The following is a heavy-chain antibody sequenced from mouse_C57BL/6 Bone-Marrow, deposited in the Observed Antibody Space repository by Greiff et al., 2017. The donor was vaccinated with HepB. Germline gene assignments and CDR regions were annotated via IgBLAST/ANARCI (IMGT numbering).Heavy chain of an antibody. CDR1: GYSFTSYY. CDR3: GYYGGDFDV. Sequence: QVQLQQSGPELVKPGASVKISCKASGYSFTSYYIHWVKQRPGQGLGWIGWIYPGSGNTKYNEKFKGKATLTADTSSSTAYMQLSSLTAEDSAVYYGGYYGGDFDVGGTGTTVTVSS. V-gene: IGHV1-66*01. J-gene: IGHJ1*03. D-gene: IGHD1-1*01. CDR2: IYPGSGNT.